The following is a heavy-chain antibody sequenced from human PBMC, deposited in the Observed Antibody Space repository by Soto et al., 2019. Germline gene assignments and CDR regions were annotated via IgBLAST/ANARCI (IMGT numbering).Heavy chain of an antibody. CDR3: ASQTYYDILTGLYYFDY. D-gene: IGHD3-9*01. V-gene: IGHV4-39*01. Sequence: PSETLSLTCTVSGGSISSSSYYWGWIRQPPGKGLEWIGSIYYSGSTYYNPSLKSRVTISVDTSKNQFSLKLSSVTAADTAVYYCASQTYYDILTGLYYFDYWGQGTLVTVSS. CDR1: GGSISSSSYY. CDR2: IYYSGST. J-gene: IGHJ4*02.